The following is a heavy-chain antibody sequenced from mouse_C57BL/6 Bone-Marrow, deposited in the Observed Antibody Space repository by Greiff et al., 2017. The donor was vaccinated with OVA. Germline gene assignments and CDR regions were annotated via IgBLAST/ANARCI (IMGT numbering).Heavy chain of an antibody. V-gene: IGHV1-82*01. J-gene: IGHJ4*01. D-gene: IGHD4-1*01. CDR2: IYPGDGDT. CDR1: GYAFSSSW. Sequence: LVESGPELVKPGASVKISCKASGYAFSSSWMNWVKQRPGKGLEWIGRIYPGDGDTNYNGKFKGKATLTADKSSSTAYMQLSSLTSEDSAVYFCAREGTGTYAMDYWGQGTSVTVSS. CDR3: AREGTGTYAMDY.